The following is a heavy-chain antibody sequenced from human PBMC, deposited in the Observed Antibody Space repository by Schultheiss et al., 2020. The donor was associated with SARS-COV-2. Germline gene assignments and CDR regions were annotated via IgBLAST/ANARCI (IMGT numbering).Heavy chain of an antibody. CDR1: GGSISSSNW. Sequence: SETLSLTCAVSGGSISSSNWWSWVRQPPGKGLEWIGYIYYSGSTYYNPSLKSRVTISVDTSKNQFSLKLSSVTAADTAVYYCARDTVTQNYYYYGMDVWGQGTTVTVSS. J-gene: IGHJ6*02. CDR3: ARDTVTQNYYYYGMDV. D-gene: IGHD4-17*01. CDR2: IYYSGST. V-gene: IGHV4-4*02.